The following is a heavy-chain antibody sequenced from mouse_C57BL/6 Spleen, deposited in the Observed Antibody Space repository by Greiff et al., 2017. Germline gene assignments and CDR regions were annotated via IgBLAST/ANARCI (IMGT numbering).Heavy chain of an antibody. CDR2: IYPGDGDT. CDR1: GYAFSSYW. J-gene: IGHJ4*01. D-gene: IGHD1-1*01. V-gene: IGHV1-80*01. CDR3: SRDGSSHFDY. Sequence: VQLQQSGAELVKPGASVKISCKASGYAFSSYWMNWVKQRPGKGLEWIGQIYPGDGDTNYNGKFKGKATLTADTSSNTAYMQLSSLTSKDAAVDFCSRDGSSHFDYWGQGTSVTVSS.